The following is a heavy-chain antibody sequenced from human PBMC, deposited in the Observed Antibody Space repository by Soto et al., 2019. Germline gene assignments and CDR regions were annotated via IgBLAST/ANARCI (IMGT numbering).Heavy chain of an antibody. J-gene: IGHJ4*02. D-gene: IGHD3-3*02. CDR3: ARSGGGGALPDYFDY. Sequence: QVQLVESGGGVVQPGRSLRLSCAASGFTFSSYAMHWVRQAPGKGLEWVAVISYDGSNKYYADSVKGRFTISRDNSKDTLYLQMNSLRAEDTAAYYCARSGGGGALPDYFDYWGQGTLVTVSS. CDR1: GFTFSSYA. V-gene: IGHV3-30-3*01. CDR2: ISYDGSNK.